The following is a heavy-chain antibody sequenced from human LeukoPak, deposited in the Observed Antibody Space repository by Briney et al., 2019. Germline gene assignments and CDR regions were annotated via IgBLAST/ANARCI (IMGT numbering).Heavy chain of an antibody. D-gene: IGHD3-22*01. V-gene: IGHV4-59*08. Sequence: SETLSLTCTVSGGSISSDYWSWIRQPPGKGLEWIGYIYYSGITNYNPSLKSRVTISVDTSKNQFSLKLSSVPAADTAVYYCARLHYDSSGYYYFDYWGQGTLVTVSS. CDR1: GGSISSDY. J-gene: IGHJ4*02. CDR2: IYYSGIT. CDR3: ARLHYDSSGYYYFDY.